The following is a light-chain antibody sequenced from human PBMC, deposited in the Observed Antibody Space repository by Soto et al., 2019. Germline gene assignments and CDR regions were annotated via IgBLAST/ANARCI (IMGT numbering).Light chain of an antibody. V-gene: IGKV1-5*01. CDR1: QTISSW. J-gene: IGKJ5*01. Sequence: DIQMTQSPSSLSGSVGDVATITGRASQTISSWLAWYQQKPGKAPKLLIYDASDLETGVPSRFSGSGSGTGFTFTISSLQPEDFAKYYCQQYESLPLTFGQGTRLENK. CDR3: QQYESLPLT. CDR2: DAS.